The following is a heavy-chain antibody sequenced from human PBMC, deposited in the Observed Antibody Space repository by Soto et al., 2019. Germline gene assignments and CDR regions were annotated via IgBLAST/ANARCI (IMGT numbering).Heavy chain of an antibody. J-gene: IGHJ5*02. V-gene: IGHV1-69*04. CDR3: ARDGRRSYGDYQIHYNWFDP. CDR2: IIPILGIA. D-gene: IGHD4-17*01. Sequence: SVKVSCKASGGTFSSYTISWVRQAPGQGLEWMGRIIPILGIANYAQKFQGRVTITADKSTSTAYMELSSLRSEDTAVYYCARDGRRSYGDYQIHYNWFDPWGQGTQVTVSS. CDR1: GGTFSSYT.